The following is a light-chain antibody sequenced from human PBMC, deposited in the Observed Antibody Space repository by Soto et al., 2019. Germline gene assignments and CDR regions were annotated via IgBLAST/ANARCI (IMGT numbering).Light chain of an antibody. CDR2: SAS. Sequence: DIQMTQSPSTPSASVGDRVTITCRASQSTSNNLNWYQQKPGKAPKFLIQSASTLQPGVPSRFSGTGSGTDFTLTIESLQPEDLATYFCQQGYNSFMYTFGQGTKVDIK. J-gene: IGKJ2*01. CDR3: QQGYNSFMYT. CDR1: QSTSNN. V-gene: IGKV1-39*01.